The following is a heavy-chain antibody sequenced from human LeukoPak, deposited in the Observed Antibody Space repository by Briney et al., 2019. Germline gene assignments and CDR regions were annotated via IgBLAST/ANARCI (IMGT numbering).Heavy chain of an antibody. CDR1: GGSISSSSYY. CDR3: ARDVGYYYDSSGYYYP. CDR2: IYYSGST. Sequence: SGTLSLTCTVSGGSISSSSYYWGWIRQPPGKGLEWIGSIYYSGSTYYNPSLKSRVTMSVDTSKNQFSLKLSSVTAADTAVYYCARDVGYYYDSSGYYYPWGQGTLVTVSS. J-gene: IGHJ5*02. V-gene: IGHV4-39*07. D-gene: IGHD3-22*01.